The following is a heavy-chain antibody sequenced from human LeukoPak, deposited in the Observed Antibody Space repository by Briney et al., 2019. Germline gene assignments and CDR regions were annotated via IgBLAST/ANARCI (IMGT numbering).Heavy chain of an antibody. D-gene: IGHD1-26*01. CDR3: ARETGYSGFAHPFFGS. CDR1: GGSFNTGSGNHY. Sequence: SQTLSLTXTVSGGSFNTGSGNHYWSWLRQPAGKGLEWIGRIYTSDSTYYNPSLKSRVTISVDTSKNQFSLRLNSVTAADTAVYYCARETGYSGFAHPFFGSWGQGILVAVSS. J-gene: IGHJ4*02. CDR2: IYTSDST. V-gene: IGHV4-61*02.